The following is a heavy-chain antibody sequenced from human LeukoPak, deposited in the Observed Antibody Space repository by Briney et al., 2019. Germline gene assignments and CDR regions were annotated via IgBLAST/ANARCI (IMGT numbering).Heavy chain of an antibody. CDR3: AKDSSGSYDYFAY. V-gene: IGHV3-23*01. Sequence: GGSLRLSCAASGFTFSSYEMNWVRQAPGKGLEWVSAISGSGGTTYSADSVKGRFTISRDNSKNTLYLQMNSLRAEDTAVYYCAKDSSGSYDYFAYWGQGTLVTVSS. D-gene: IGHD3-22*01. CDR2: ISGSGGTT. CDR1: GFTFSSYE. J-gene: IGHJ4*02.